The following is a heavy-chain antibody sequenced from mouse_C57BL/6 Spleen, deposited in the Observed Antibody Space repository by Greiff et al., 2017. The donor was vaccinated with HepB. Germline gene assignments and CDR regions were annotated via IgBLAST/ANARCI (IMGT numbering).Heavy chain of an antibody. J-gene: IGHJ4*01. Sequence: QVQLQQSGPELVKPGASVKISCKASGYAFSSSWMNWVKQRPGKGLEWIGRIYPGDGDTNYNGKFKGKATLTADKSSSTAYMQLSSLTSEDSAVYFCAREKDYGSKAMDYWGQGTSVTVSS. CDR2: IYPGDGDT. V-gene: IGHV1-82*01. CDR3: AREKDYGSKAMDY. CDR1: GYAFSSSW. D-gene: IGHD1-1*01.